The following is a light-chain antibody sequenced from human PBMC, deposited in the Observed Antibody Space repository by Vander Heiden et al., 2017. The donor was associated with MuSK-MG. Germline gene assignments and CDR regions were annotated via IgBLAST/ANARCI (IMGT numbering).Light chain of an antibody. CDR1: SSDVGSYNL. CDR3: CSDAGSSTMV. V-gene: IGLV2-23*02. CDR2: EVT. J-gene: IGLJ3*02. Sequence: QSALTQPASVSGSPGPSITISCTGTSSDVGSYNLVSWYQQSPGKAHKLMIYEVTKRPAGVSNRLSGSKSGNTASLTISGRQAEDEADYYCCSDAGSSTMVFGGGTKLTVL.